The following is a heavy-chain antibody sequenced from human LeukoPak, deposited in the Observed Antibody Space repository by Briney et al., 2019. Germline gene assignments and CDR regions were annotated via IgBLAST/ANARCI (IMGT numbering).Heavy chain of an antibody. V-gene: IGHV4-39*01. J-gene: IGHJ4*02. CDR2: VFYGGST. CDR1: GGSISSGIYY. CDR3: AAGFDY. Sequence: PLETLSLTCAVSGGSISSGIYYWGWIRQPPGKGLEWIGSVFYGGSTYYNPSLKTRVTISVDTSKNQFSLQLSSLTAADTAMYYCAAGFDYWGQGTLVTVSS.